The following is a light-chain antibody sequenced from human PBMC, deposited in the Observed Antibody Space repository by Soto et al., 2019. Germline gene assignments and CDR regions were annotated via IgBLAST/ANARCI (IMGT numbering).Light chain of an antibody. CDR1: QSISNY. V-gene: IGKV1-39*01. J-gene: IGKJ4*01. CDR3: QQSYGTPLT. CDR2: AAS. Sequence: DMEMTQSPSSLSASVGDRVTITCRASQSISNYLNWYQHKPGKVPKLLIYAASSLQSGVPTRFSGSGSETHVTLTINSLQPADFATYYCQQSYGTPLTFGGGTKIEIK.